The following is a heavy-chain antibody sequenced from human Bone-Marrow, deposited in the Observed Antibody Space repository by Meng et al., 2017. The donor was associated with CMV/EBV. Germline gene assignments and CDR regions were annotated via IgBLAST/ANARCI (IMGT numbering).Heavy chain of an antibody. J-gene: IGHJ4*02. CDR3: AKSLGTFRYYFDY. D-gene: IGHD3-16*01. CDR2: IRYEGSNK. V-gene: IGHV3-30*02. CDR1: GLNCSSER. Sequence: AAGLNCSSERMHWVGQATGKGRDGVEFIRYEGSNKYYADSVKGRFTISRDNSKNTRYLQMDSLRAEDTAVYYCAKSLGTFRYYFDYWGQGTLVTVSS.